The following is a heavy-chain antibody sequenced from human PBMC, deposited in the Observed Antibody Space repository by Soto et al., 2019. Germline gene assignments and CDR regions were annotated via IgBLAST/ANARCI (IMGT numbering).Heavy chain of an antibody. J-gene: IGHJ6*03. Sequence: QVQLVESGGGVGKPGGSLRLSCAASGFTFSDYYMSWTRQAPGKGLEWVAYISGSSGNIYYADSVKGRCTISRDNAKNTLYLQMNSLRADDTAVYYCARDRYSGSDAYMDVWGNGTTVSVSS. CDR3: ARDRYSGSDAYMDV. CDR2: ISGSSGNI. CDR1: GFTFSDYY. V-gene: IGHV3-11*01. D-gene: IGHD5-12*01.